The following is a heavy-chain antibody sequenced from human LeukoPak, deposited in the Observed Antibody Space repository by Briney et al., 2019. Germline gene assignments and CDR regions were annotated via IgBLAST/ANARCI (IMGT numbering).Heavy chain of an antibody. V-gene: IGHV1-69*04. J-gene: IGHJ5*02. Sequence: SVKVSCKASGGTFSSCAISWVRQAPGQGLEWMGRIIPIFGIANYAQKFQGRVTITADKSTSTAYVELSSLRSEDTAVYYCARGGRDYGDYDNWFDPWGQGTLVTVSS. D-gene: IGHD4-17*01. CDR1: GGTFSSCA. CDR2: IIPIFGIA. CDR3: ARGGRDYGDYDNWFDP.